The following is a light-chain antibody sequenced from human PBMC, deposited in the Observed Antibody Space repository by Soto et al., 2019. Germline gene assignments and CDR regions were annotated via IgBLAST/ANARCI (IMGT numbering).Light chain of an antibody. V-gene: IGLV1-40*01. CDR2: GNS. J-gene: IGLJ2*01. Sequence: QSVLTQPPSVSGAPGQRVTFSCTGTSSNIGAGYDVHWYQQLPGTAPKLLIYGNSNRPSGVPDRFSGSKSGTTASLAITGVQAEDEADYYCQSYDSSMSGWVFGGGTKVTVL. CDR3: QSYDSSMSGWV. CDR1: SSNIGAGYD.